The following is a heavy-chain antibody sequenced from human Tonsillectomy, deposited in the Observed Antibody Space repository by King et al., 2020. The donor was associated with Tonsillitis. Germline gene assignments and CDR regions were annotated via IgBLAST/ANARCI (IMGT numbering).Heavy chain of an antibody. D-gene: IGHD3-10*01. CDR2: IYYSGSS. CDR1: GGSISTHY. J-gene: IGHJ4*02. V-gene: IGHV4-59*11. CDR3: AMGTYYYGSGSYYPHINYFDY. Sequence: QLQESGPGLVKPSETLSLTCTVSGGSISTHYWSWIRQPPGKGLEWIGYIYYSGSSNYNPSLKSRVTISVDTSKNQFSLKLSSVTAADTAVYYCAMGTYYYGSGSYYPHINYFDYWGQGTLVTVSS.